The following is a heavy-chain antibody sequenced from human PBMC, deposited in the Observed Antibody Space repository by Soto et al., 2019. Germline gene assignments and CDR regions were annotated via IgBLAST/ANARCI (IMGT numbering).Heavy chain of an antibody. V-gene: IGHV4-31*03. CDR2: IYYSGST. Sequence: SETLSLTCTVSGGSISSGGYYWSWIRQHPGKGLEWIGYIYYSGSTYYNPSLKSRVTISVDTSKNQFSLKLSSVTAADTAVYYCARDRSAGYGDKRIRKNWFDPWGQGTQVTVSS. J-gene: IGHJ5*02. CDR1: GGSISSGGYY. CDR3: ARDRSAGYGDKRIRKNWFDP. D-gene: IGHD4-17*01.